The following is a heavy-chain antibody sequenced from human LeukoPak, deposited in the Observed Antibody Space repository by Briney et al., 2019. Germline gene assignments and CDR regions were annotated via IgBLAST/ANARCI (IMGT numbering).Heavy chain of an antibody. J-gene: IGHJ4*02. Sequence: PGGSLRLSWAASGFTFSSYGMHWVRQAPVKGLEWVAVISYDGSNKYYADSVQGRFTISRDNSKNTLYLQMNSLRAEDTAVYYCANGVGALDYWGQGTLVTVSS. D-gene: IGHD1-26*01. V-gene: IGHV3-30*18. CDR3: ANGVGALDY. CDR1: GFTFSSYG. CDR2: ISYDGSNK.